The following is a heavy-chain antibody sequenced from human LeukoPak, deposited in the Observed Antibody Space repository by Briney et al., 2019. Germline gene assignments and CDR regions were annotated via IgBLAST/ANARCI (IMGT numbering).Heavy chain of an antibody. CDR2: IYSGGST. CDR1: GFTFSNYW. J-gene: IGHJ6*02. CDR3: ARGSYYGMDV. V-gene: IGHV3-53*01. Sequence: PGGSLRLSCAASGFTFSNYWLHWVRQAPGKGLEWVSVIYSGGSTYYADSVKGRFTISRDNSKNTLYLQMNSLRAEGTAVYYCARGSYYGMDVWGQGTTVTVSS.